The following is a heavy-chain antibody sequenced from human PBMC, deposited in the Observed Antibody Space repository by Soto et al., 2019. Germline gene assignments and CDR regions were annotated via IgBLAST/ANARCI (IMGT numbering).Heavy chain of an antibody. V-gene: IGHV4-39*02. Sequence: PSETLSLTCTVSGGSISSSNYHWGWIRQPPGKGLEWIGSMYYSGSTYYNPSLKSRVTISVDTSKNQFSLKLSSVTAADTAVYYCARDRSDYYDSSGYYFGYFQHWGQGTLVTVSS. CDR3: ARDRSDYYDSSGYYFGYFQH. D-gene: IGHD3-22*01. CDR1: GGSISSSNYH. CDR2: MYYSGST. J-gene: IGHJ1*01.